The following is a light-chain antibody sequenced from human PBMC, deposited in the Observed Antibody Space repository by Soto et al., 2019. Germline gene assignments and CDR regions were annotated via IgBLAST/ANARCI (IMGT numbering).Light chain of an antibody. J-gene: IGLJ7*01. Sequence: SSELTQPPSVSVAPGKTARITCGGNNIGSKSVHWYQQKPGQAPVLVIYYDSDRPSGIPERFSGSNYGNTATLTISRVEAGDEADYYCQVWDSSSDHAVFGGGTQLTVL. V-gene: IGLV3-21*04. CDR2: YDS. CDR1: NIGSKS. CDR3: QVWDSSSDHAV.